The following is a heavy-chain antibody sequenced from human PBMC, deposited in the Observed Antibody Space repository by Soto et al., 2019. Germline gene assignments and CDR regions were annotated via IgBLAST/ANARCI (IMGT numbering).Heavy chain of an antibody. CDR1: GYTFTSYG. V-gene: IGHV1-18*01. J-gene: IGHJ4*02. Sequence: ASVKVSCKASGYTFTSYGISWVRQAPGQGLEWMGWISAYNGNTNYAQKPQGRVTITRDTSASTAYMELSSLRSEDTAVYYCARGPPSDFDYWGQGTLVTVSS. CDR2: ISAYNGNT. CDR3: ARGPPSDFDY.